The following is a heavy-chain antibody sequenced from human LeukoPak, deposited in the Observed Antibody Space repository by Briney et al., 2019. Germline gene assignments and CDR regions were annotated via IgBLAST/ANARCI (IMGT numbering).Heavy chain of an antibody. V-gene: IGHV3-23*01. CDR3: AKDLGLGSNEPFDY. Sequence: PGGSLRLSWAASGFTFSSHAMSWVRQAPGKGLELVSAISGSGGSTYYADSVKGRFTISRDNSKNTLYLQMDSLRVEDTAIYYCAKDLGLGSNEPFDYWGQGTLVTVSS. CDR1: GFTFSSHA. D-gene: IGHD1-26*01. J-gene: IGHJ4*02. CDR2: ISGSGGST.